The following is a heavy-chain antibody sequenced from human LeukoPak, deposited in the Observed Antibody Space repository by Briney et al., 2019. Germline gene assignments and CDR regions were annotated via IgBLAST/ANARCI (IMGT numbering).Heavy chain of an antibody. J-gene: IGHJ3*02. V-gene: IGHV3-30*02. Sequence: GGSLRLSCAASAFTFSRYGMHWVRQAPGKGLEWVAFIRYDGSNKYYADSVKGRFTISRDNSKNTLYLQMNSLRAEDTAVYYCAKDLVGGAFDIWGQGTMVTVSS. CDR1: AFTFSRYG. CDR3: AKDLVGGAFDI. CDR2: IRYDGSNK. D-gene: IGHD3-10*01.